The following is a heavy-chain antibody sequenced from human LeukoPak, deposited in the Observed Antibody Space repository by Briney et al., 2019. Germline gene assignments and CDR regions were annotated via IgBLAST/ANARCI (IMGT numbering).Heavy chain of an antibody. Sequence: PGGSLRLSCAASGFTFSVYSMNWVRQAPGKGLEWVSYISSSSTVYYADSVKGRFTISRDNAKNSLYLQMNSLRAEDTAVYYCARRNSKNFYYYYMDVWGRGTTVTVSS. V-gene: IGHV3-48*04. CDR3: ARRNSKNFYYYYMDV. CDR2: ISSSSTV. D-gene: IGHD2-21*01. CDR1: GFTFSVYS. J-gene: IGHJ6*03.